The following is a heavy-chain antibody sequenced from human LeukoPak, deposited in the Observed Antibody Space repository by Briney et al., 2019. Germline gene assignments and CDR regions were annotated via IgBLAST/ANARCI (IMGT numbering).Heavy chain of an antibody. D-gene: IGHD2-2*01. J-gene: IGHJ5*02. CDR3: ARGRTTPVYNWFDP. V-gene: IGHV4-38-2*01. CDR2: IYHSGST. CDR1: GYSISSGYY. Sequence: SETLSLTCAVSGYSISSGYYWGWIRQPPGKGLEWIGSIYHSGSTYYNPSLKSRVTISVDTSKNQFSLKLSPVTAADTAVYYCARGRTTPVYNWFDPWGQGTLVTVSS.